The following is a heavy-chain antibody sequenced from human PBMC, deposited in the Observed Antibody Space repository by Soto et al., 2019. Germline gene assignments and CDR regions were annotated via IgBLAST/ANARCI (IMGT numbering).Heavy chain of an antibody. CDR3: AKSHVGTTIFGLVIDY. CDR1: GYTFSHYW. D-gene: IGHD3-3*01. J-gene: IGHJ4*02. CDR2: VNPDGTIT. Sequence: GGSLRLSCAASGYTFSHYWMHWVRQAPGKGLVWVSLVNPDGTITSYADSVKGRFTISRDNSKNTLYLQMNSLRADDKAVYYCAKSHVGTTIFGLVIDYWGQGTLVTVSS. V-gene: IGHV3-74*01.